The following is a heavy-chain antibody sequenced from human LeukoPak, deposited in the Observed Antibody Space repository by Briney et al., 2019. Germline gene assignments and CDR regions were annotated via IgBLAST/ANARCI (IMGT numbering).Heavy chain of an antibody. D-gene: IGHD2-15*01. CDR2: INPYNGDT. Sequence: ASVKVSCKASGYTFTTYGISWVRQAPGQGLEWMGWINPYNGDTNYAQKLQGRVTMTTDTSTSTAYMELRSLRSNDTAVYYCARDIYCSGGSCTYYYGMDVWGQGTTVTVSS. J-gene: IGHJ6*02. CDR3: ARDIYCSGGSCTYYYGMDV. V-gene: IGHV1-18*01. CDR1: GYTFTTYG.